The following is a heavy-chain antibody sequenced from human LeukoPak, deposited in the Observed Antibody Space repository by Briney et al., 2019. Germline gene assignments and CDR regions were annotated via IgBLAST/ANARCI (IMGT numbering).Heavy chain of an antibody. D-gene: IGHD3-10*01. CDR1: GGTFSSYA. CDR2: IIPILGIA. V-gene: IGHV1-69*04. Sequence: GASVKVSCKASGGTFSSYAISWVRQAPGQGLEWMGRIIPILGIANYAQKFHGRVTITADKSTSTAYMERISLRSEDTAVYYFARSGGSIAPDYWGQGSLVTVSS. CDR3: ARSGGSIAPDY. J-gene: IGHJ4*02.